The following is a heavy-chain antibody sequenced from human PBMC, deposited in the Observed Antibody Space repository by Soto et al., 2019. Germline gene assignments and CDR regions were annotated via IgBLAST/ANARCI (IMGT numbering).Heavy chain of an antibody. J-gene: IGHJ6*02. Sequence: GGSLRVSCVAYGFNFENYAMNWVRQAPGKGLDLVSAISGSGGTTYYSDSVKGRFTISRDNSKNTVYLQMNDLRVEDAAEYFCAKDSWAIFGVPAGEYYAMDVWGQGTPVTVSS. D-gene: IGHD3-3*01. CDR2: ISGSGGTT. V-gene: IGHV3-23*01. CDR3: AKDSWAIFGVPAGEYYAMDV. CDR1: GFNFENYA.